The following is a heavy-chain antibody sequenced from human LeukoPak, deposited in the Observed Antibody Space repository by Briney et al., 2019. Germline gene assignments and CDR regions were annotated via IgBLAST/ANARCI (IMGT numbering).Heavy chain of an antibody. J-gene: IGHJ4*02. D-gene: IGHD1-1*01. Sequence: GRSLRLSCAGSEFTFSSYSMNWVRQAPGKGLEWVSSVSGSSSDIYYADSVKGRFTISRDNAKNSLYLQMNSLRVEDTAVYYCARCTTGRTFGSLREIKRSREIDYWGQGTLVTVSS. CDR1: EFTFSSYS. CDR3: ARCTTGRTFGSLREIKRSREIDY. CDR2: VSGSSSDI. V-gene: IGHV3-21*01.